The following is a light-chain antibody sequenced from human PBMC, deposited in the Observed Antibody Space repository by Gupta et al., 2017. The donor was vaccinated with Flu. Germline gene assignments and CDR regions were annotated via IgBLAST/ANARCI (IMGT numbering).Light chain of an antibody. CDR2: EVY. J-gene: IGLJ3*02. Sequence: SALTQPPSASGSPGQSVTIPCTGTSSDVGRFNSVSWYQHHPGRAPKLIIYEVYQRPSGVPERFSGSKSGNTASLTISGLQAEDEADYYCCSYAAGNQYLFGGGTKVTVL. V-gene: IGLV2-8*01. CDR1: SSDVGRFNS. CDR3: CSYAAGNQYL.